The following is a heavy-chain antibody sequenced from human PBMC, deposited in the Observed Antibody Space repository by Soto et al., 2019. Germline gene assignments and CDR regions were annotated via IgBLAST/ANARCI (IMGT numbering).Heavy chain of an antibody. CDR3: ARDDYTYGVY. CDR1: GLSFRDYF. CDR2: IGPYGNTI. D-gene: IGHD2-2*02. V-gene: IGHV3-11*01. Sequence: GGSLRLSCAASGLSFRDYFMSWIRQAPGKGLEWVSYIGPYGNTIYYADSVKGRFTISRDDATNSLYLHMHSLRTDDTAVYYCARDDYTYGVYWGQGTPVTVSS. J-gene: IGHJ4*02.